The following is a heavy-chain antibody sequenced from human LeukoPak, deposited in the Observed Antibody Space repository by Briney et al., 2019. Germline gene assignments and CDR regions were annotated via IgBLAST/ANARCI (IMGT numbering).Heavy chain of an antibody. CDR1: GGTFSSYA. D-gene: IGHD4-11*01. J-gene: IGHJ4*02. CDR3: ARGDEDYSDYVM. CDR2: IIPIFGTA. Sequence: SVKVSCKASGGTFSSYAISWVRQAPGQGLEWMGRIIPIFGTANYAQKFQGRVTITTDESTSTAYMELSSLRSEDTAVYYCARGDEDYSDYVMWGQGTLVTVSS. V-gene: IGHV1-69*05.